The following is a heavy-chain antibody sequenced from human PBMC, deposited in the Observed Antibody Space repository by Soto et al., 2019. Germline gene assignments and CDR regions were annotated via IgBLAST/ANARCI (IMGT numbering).Heavy chain of an antibody. CDR2: ISGSGGST. CDR1: GFTFSSYS. J-gene: IGHJ5*02. CDR3: AKERWLAS. D-gene: IGHD6-19*01. V-gene: IGHV3-23*01. Sequence: PXGCLRVTGPASGFTFSSYSMNWVRQAPGKGLEWVSYISGSGGSTYYADSVQGRFTISRDNSKNTLYLHMNSLRVEDTAVYYCAKERWLASWGQGALVTVSS.